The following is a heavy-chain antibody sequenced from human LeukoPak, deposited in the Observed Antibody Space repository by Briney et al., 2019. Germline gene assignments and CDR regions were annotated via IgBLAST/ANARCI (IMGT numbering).Heavy chain of an antibody. J-gene: IGHJ4*02. Sequence: GGSLRLSCAASGFTFSTYAVNWLRQAPGKGLEWVSSITGSGGSTYYADSVKGRFTISRDNSKNTLDLQMNSLRAEDTAVYFCARAMAVIYSYGKQDYWGQGTLVTVSS. CDR3: ARAMAVIYSYGKQDY. D-gene: IGHD5-18*01. CDR2: ITGSGGST. CDR1: GFTFSTYA. V-gene: IGHV3-23*01.